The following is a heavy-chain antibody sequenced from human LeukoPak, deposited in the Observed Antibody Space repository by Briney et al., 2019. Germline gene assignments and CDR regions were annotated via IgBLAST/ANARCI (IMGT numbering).Heavy chain of an antibody. D-gene: IGHD2-2*01. Sequence: PGGSLRLSCAASGFIFSSYAMSWVRQAPGKGLEWVSTISGSGGSTYYADSVKGRFTISRDNSKNTVYLQMNSLRAEDTAVYYCAKHCSSTSCYFWGQGTLVTVSS. CDR2: ISGSGGST. CDR1: GFIFSSYA. V-gene: IGHV3-23*01. J-gene: IGHJ4*02. CDR3: AKHCSSTSCYF.